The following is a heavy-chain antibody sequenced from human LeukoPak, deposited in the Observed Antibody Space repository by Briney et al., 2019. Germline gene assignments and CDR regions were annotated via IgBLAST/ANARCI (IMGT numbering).Heavy chain of an antibody. Sequence: PGRSLRLSCAASGFTFDDYAMHWVRQAPGKGLEWVSGISWNSGSIGYADYVKGRFTISRDNAKNSLYLQMNSLRAEDMALYYCARGFSGSYASHFDYWGQGTLVTVSS. D-gene: IGHD1-26*01. V-gene: IGHV3-9*03. CDR2: ISWNSGSI. CDR3: ARGFSGSYASHFDY. CDR1: GFTFDDYA. J-gene: IGHJ4*02.